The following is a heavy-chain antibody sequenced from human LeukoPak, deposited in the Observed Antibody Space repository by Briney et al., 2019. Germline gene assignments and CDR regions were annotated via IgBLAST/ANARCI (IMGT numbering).Heavy chain of an antibody. Sequence: ASVKVSCKASGYTFTSYGISWVRQAPGQGLEWMGWINPNSGGTNYAQKFQGRVTMTRDTSISTAYMELSRLRSDDTAVYYCARLEGYSGYDFSYWGQGTLVTVSS. V-gene: IGHV1-2*02. CDR3: ARLEGYSGYDFSY. D-gene: IGHD5-12*01. J-gene: IGHJ4*02. CDR1: GYTFTSYG. CDR2: INPNSGGT.